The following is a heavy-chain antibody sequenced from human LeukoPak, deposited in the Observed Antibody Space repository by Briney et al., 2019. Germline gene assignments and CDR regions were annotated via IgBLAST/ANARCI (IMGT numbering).Heavy chain of an antibody. V-gene: IGHV3-23*01. Sequence: GGSLRLSCAASGFTFSSYAMSWVRQAPGKGLEWVSEISGSGDSTYYADSVKGRFTISRDNTKNSLFLQMNSLRAEDTAVYYCAREGDISVITYAYWGQGTLVTVSS. CDR3: AREGDISVITYAY. CDR2: ISGSGDST. CDR1: GFTFSSYA. J-gene: IGHJ4*02. D-gene: IGHD5-12*01.